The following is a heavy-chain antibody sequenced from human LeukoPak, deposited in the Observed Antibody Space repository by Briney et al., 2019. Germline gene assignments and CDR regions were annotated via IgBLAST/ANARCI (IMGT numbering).Heavy chain of an antibody. Sequence: PSETLSLTCAVSGYSISSGYYWGWIRQPPGKGLEWIGSIYHSGSTYYNPSLKSRVTISVDTSKNQFSLKLGSVTAADTAVYYCARKQGGFDYWGQGTLVTVSS. CDR2: IYHSGST. CDR1: GYSISSGYY. CDR3: ARKQGGFDY. V-gene: IGHV4-38-2*01. D-gene: IGHD3-16*01. J-gene: IGHJ4*02.